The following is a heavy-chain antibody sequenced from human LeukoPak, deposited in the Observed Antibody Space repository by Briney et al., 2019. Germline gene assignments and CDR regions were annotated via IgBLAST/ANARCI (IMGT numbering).Heavy chain of an antibody. V-gene: IGHV5-51*01. CDR3: ARHWVGGYCSSTSCYTGLDY. J-gene: IGHJ4*02. CDR2: IYPGDSDT. D-gene: IGHD2-2*02. CDR1: EYSFATYW. Sequence: GESLKISCKGSEYSFATYWIGWVRQMPGKGLECMGIIYPGDSDTRYSPSFQGQVTISADKSISTAYLQWSSLKASDTAMYYCARHWVGGYCSSTSCYTGLDYWGQGTLVTVSS.